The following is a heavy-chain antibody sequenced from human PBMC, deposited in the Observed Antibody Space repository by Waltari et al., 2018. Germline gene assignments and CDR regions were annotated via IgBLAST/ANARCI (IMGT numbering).Heavy chain of an antibody. D-gene: IGHD3-22*01. CDR1: GGTFSSYG. Sequence: QVQVVQSGAEVKKPGSSVRVSCKASGGTFSSYGISWVRQATGQGLEWMGRIIPTFGTTNYPQEFQGRVKITADKSTSTAYMELSSLRSADTAVYYCTGGYYESSGFSFSYTYNMDVWGQGTTVTVSS. J-gene: IGHJ6*02. CDR2: IIPTFGTT. V-gene: IGHV1-69*06. CDR3: TGGYYESSGFSFSYTYNMDV.